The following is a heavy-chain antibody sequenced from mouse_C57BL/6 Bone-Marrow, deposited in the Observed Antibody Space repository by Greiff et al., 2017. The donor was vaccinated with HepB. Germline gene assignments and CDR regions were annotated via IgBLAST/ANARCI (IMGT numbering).Heavy chain of an antibody. CDR2: IDPEDDET. CDR1: GFNIKDYY. V-gene: IGHV14-2*01. Sequence: LQQSGAELVKPGASVKLSCTASGFNIKDYYMHWVKQRTEQGLEWIGRIDPEDDETKYAPKFQGKATITADTSSNTAYLQLSSLTSEDTAVYYCARGDSSGYGAMDYWGQGTSVTVSS. CDR3: ARGDSSGYGAMDY. D-gene: IGHD3-2*02. J-gene: IGHJ4*01.